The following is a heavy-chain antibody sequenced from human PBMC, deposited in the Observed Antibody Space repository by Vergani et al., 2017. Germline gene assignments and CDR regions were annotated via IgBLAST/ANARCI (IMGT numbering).Heavy chain of an antibody. Sequence: EVQLVESGGGLVQPGGSLRLSCAASGFTFSSYSMNWVRQAPGKGLEWVSYISSSSSTIYYADSVKGRFTISRDNSKNTLYLQMNSLRAEDTAVYYCAKDGYYDCWSGYYPNPYYYYGMDVWGQGTTVTVSS. V-gene: IGHV3-48*01. D-gene: IGHD3-3*01. CDR1: GFTFSSYS. J-gene: IGHJ6*02. CDR3: AKDGYYDCWSGYYPNPYYYYGMDV. CDR2: ISSSSSTI.